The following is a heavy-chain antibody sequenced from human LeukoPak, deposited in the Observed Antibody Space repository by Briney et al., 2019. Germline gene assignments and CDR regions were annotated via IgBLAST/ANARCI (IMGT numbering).Heavy chain of an antibody. CDR3: ANEYHLGVGGND. V-gene: IGHV1-2*02. CDR2: INPNSGGT. D-gene: IGHD6-19*01. Sequence: GASVKVSCKASGYTFTGYYMHWVRQPPGQGLEWMGWINPNSGGTNYAQKFQGRVTMTRDTSISTAYMELSRLRYDDTAVYYCANEYHLGVGGNDWGQGTLVTVSS. J-gene: IGHJ4*02. CDR1: GYTFTGYY.